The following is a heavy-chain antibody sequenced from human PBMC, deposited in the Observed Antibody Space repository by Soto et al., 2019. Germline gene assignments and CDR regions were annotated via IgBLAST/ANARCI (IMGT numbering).Heavy chain of an antibody. Sequence: EVRLLESGGALVQPGGSLRLSCAASGFTFSIYAMSWVRQAPGKGLEWVSVISASGGSTYYADSVKGRFTMSRDNSQNTLFLQRNRLRDEDTAIYYCAREVVIESAGRSHSYYYGLDAWGPGTTVTVSS. CDR3: AREVVIESAGRSHSYYYGLDA. V-gene: IGHV3-23*01. J-gene: IGHJ6*02. D-gene: IGHD2-2*01. CDR1: GFTFSIYA. CDR2: ISASGGST.